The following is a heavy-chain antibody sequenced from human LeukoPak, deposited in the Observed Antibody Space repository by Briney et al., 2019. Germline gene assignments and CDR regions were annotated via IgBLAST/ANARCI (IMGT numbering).Heavy chain of an antibody. D-gene: IGHD3-16*01. CDR2: ISSSGSTI. CDR1: GFTFSSYE. Sequence: SGGSLRLSCAASGFTFSSYEMNWVRQAPGKGLEWVSYISSSGSTIYYADSVKGRFTISRDNARNSLYLQMNSLRAEDTAFYYCAKDYAVGSIDYWGQGTLVTASS. CDR3: AKDYAVGSIDY. J-gene: IGHJ4*02. V-gene: IGHV3-48*03.